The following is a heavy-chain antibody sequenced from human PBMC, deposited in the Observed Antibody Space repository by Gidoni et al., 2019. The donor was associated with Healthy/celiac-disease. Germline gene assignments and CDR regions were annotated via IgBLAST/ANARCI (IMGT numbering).Heavy chain of an antibody. Sequence: QVQLVESGGGVVQPGRSLRLSCAASGLTFSSYGMHWVRQATGKGLEWVAVISYDGSNKYYADSVKGRFTISRDNSKNTLYLQMNSLRAEDTAVYYCAKDRAHYFDYWGQGTLVTVSS. CDR3: AKDRAHYFDY. V-gene: IGHV3-30*18. J-gene: IGHJ4*02. CDR1: GLTFSSYG. CDR2: ISYDGSNK.